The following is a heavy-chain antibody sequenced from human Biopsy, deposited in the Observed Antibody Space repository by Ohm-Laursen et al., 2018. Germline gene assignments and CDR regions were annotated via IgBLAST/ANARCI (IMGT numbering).Heavy chain of an antibody. J-gene: IGHJ4*02. V-gene: IGHV1-18*01. Sequence: ASVKVSCKASGYFFSSYGLNWVRQAPGQGLEWMGRISGYSGNTNYAQKFQGRVTMTIDSSASTAYLELRSLRSDDTAFYYCVRGTGSQYFDYWGQGTLVTVSS. CDR1: GYFFSSYG. CDR3: VRGTGSQYFDY. CDR2: ISGYSGNT. D-gene: IGHD1-26*01.